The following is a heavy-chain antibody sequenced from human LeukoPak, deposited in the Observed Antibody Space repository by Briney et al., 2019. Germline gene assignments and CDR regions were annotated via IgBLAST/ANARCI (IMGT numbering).Heavy chain of an antibody. J-gene: IGHJ4*02. Sequence: GGSLRLSCAASGFDFSGSAIHWVRQASGKGLEWVGRIRIKANSYATAYAASVKGRFTISRDDSKNTAYLQMNSLKTEDTAVYYCAKAHYTRRGVIVHPSDYWGQGTLVTVSS. D-gene: IGHD3-16*02. V-gene: IGHV3-73*01. CDR1: GFDFSGSA. CDR2: IRIKANSYAT. CDR3: AKAHYTRRGVIVHPSDY.